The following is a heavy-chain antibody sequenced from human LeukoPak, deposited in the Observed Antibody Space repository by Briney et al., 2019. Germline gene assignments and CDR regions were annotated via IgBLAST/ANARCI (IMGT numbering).Heavy chain of an antibody. CDR1: GYTFTSYG. D-gene: IGHD4-17*01. Sequence: ASVKVSCKASGYTFTSYGISWVRQAPGQGLEWMGWISAYNGNTNYAQKLQGRVTMTTDTSTSTAYMELRSLRSDDAAVYYCARDPTSYGDYKYWGQGTLVTVSS. CDR3: ARDPTSYGDYKY. V-gene: IGHV1-18*01. CDR2: ISAYNGNT. J-gene: IGHJ4*02.